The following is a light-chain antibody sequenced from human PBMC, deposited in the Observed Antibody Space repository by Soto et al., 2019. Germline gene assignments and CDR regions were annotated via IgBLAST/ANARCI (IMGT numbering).Light chain of an antibody. CDR2: DAS. CDR1: QSVSSY. J-gene: IGKJ3*01. Sequence: EIVLTQSPATLSLSPGERATLSCRASQSVSSYLAWSQQKPGQAPRLLIYDASNRATGVPARFSGSGSGTDFTLTISSLEPEDFAVYYCQQRSNWPFTFGPGTTVDVK. V-gene: IGKV3-11*01. CDR3: QQRSNWPFT.